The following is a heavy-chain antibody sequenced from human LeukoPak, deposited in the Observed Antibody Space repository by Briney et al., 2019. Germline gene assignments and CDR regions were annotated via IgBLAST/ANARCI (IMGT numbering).Heavy chain of an antibody. J-gene: IGHJ4*02. CDR3: ARDLSTQLLWFGEFDY. CDR2: IKQEGSEK. D-gene: IGHD3-10*01. CDR1: GFTFSSYW. Sequence: PGGSLRLSCAASGFTFSSYWMSWVRQAPGKGREWVANIKQEGSEKYYVDSVKGRFTISRDNAKNSLYLQMNSLRAEDTAVYYCARDLSTQLLWFGEFDYWGQGTLVTVSS. V-gene: IGHV3-7*03.